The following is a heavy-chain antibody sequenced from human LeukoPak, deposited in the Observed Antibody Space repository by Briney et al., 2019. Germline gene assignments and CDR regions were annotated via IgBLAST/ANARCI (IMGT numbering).Heavy chain of an antibody. V-gene: IGHV1-2*02. CDR3: ARALYYDSSGYYSSSYYYFQH. Sequence: GASVKVSCKASGYTFTSYYLHWVRQAPGQGPEWMGWINPNSGGTNYAQKFQGRVTMTRDTSISTAYMELSSLRSDDTAEYYCARALYYDSSGYYSSSYYYFQHWGQGTLVTVSS. CDR1: GYTFTSYY. D-gene: IGHD3-22*01. CDR2: INPNSGGT. J-gene: IGHJ1*01.